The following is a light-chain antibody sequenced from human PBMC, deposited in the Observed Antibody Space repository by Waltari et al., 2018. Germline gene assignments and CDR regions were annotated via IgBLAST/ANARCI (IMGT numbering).Light chain of an antibody. Sequence: QSVLTQPPSVSGAPGQRVTLSCTGSSSNIGPYYHFHWYQHLPGTAPKVLIYANNNRPSGVPDRFSGSKSGASASLAITGLQAEDEADYYCQSFDSSLDGYVFGTGTKVTVL. V-gene: IGLV1-40*01. CDR3: QSFDSSLDGYV. CDR2: ANN. J-gene: IGLJ1*01. CDR1: SSNIGPYYH.